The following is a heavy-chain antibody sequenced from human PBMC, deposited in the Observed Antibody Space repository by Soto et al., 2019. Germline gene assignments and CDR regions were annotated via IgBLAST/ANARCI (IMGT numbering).Heavy chain of an antibody. V-gene: IGHV3-30-3*01. J-gene: IGHJ5*02. D-gene: IGHD4-17*01. Sequence: XVSLSLSFAASGFTFSSYSMHWVRQAPGKGLEWVAVISYDGSNKYYADSVKGRFTISRDNSKNTLYLQMNSLRAEDTAVYYCAKGNYGGNSELDHWGQGTLVTVS. CDR2: ISYDGSNK. CDR3: AKGNYGGNSELDH. CDR1: GFTFSSYS.